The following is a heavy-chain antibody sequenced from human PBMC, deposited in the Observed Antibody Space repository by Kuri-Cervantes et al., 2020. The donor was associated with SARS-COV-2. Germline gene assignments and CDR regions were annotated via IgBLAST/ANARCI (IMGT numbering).Heavy chain of an antibody. Sequence: GESLKISCAASGFTFSSYAMSWVRQAPGKGLEWVSAISGSGGSTYYADSVKGRFTISRDNSKNTLYLQMNSLRAEDTAVYYCAREIVGGFDYWGQGTLVTVSS. V-gene: IGHV3-23*01. CDR2: ISGSGGST. D-gene: IGHD1-26*01. J-gene: IGHJ4*02. CDR1: GFTFSSYA. CDR3: AREIVGGFDY.